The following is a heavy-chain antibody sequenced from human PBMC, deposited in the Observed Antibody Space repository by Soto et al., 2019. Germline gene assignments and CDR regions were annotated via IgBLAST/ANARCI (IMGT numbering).Heavy chain of an antibody. CDR2: IDPSDSYT. CDR3: ATSTYYYDSSGYYFFGMDV. Sequence: PGESLKISCNGSGYSFTSYWISWVRQMPGKGLEWMGRIDPSDSYTNYSPSFQGHVTISADKSISTAYLQWSSLKASDTAMYYCATSTYYYDSSGYYFFGMDVWGQGTTVTVSS. J-gene: IGHJ6*02. V-gene: IGHV5-10-1*01. CDR1: GYSFTSYW. D-gene: IGHD3-22*01.